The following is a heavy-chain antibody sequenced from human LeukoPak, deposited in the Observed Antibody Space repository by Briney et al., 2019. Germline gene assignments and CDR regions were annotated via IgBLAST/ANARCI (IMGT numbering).Heavy chain of an antibody. J-gene: IGHJ4*02. V-gene: IGHV3-23*01. D-gene: IGHD3-3*02. CDR3: AKSPAISACLFFDY. Sequence: GGSLRLSCAASGFTFSSYAMSWVRQAPGKGVEWVSAISGSGGSTYYAESVKGRFTISRDNSKNTVYVKMNILRAEDTAVYYFAKSPAISACLFFDYWGQGTLVTVSS. CDR2: ISGSGGST. CDR1: GFTFSSYA.